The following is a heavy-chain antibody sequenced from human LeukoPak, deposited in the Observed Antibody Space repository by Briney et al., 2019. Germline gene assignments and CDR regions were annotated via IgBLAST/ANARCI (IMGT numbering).Heavy chain of an antibody. Sequence: GGSLRLSCAASGFTFSKYSMNWVRQAPGKGLEWVSSISTSSTYVYYADSMKGRSTVSRDNAQKSLYLQMSSLRAEDTAVYYCARAKTSGSYLYDYWGRGTLVTVSS. CDR3: ARAKTSGSYLYDY. CDR1: GFTFSKYS. J-gene: IGHJ4*02. CDR2: ISTSSTYV. V-gene: IGHV3-21*03. D-gene: IGHD1-26*01.